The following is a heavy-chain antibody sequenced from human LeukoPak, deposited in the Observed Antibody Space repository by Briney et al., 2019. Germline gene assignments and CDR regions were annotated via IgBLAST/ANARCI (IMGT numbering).Heavy chain of an antibody. V-gene: IGHV1-69*13. CDR2: IVPIFDTA. CDR1: GGTFSNYA. D-gene: IGHD3-9*01. J-gene: IGHJ4*02. CDR3: AKDLLGSHTSYSSGAWDY. Sequence: ASVKVSCKASGGTFSNYAISWVRQAPGQGLEWMGGIVPIFDTADYAQKFQGRLTITADDSTSTAYMELSSLRAEDTAVYYCAKDLLGSHTSYSSGAWDYWGQGTLVTVSS.